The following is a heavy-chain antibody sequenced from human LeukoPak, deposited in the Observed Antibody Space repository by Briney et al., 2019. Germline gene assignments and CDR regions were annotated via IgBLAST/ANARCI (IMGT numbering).Heavy chain of an antibody. CDR2: ISGGRVTT. Sequence: PGGSLRLSCAASGFTFTSYAMTWVRQAPGKGLEWVSTISGGRVTTNYADSVKGRFTVSRDNSKNTLYLQMNSLRAEDTAVYYCAKRVYGYLDYWGQGTLVTVSS. V-gene: IGHV3-23*01. CDR3: AKRVYGYLDY. D-gene: IGHD3-10*01. CDR1: GFTFTSYA. J-gene: IGHJ4*02.